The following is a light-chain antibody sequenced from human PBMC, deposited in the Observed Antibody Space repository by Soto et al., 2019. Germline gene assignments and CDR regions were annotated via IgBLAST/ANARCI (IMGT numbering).Light chain of an antibody. CDR1: SSDVGGYNY. CDR2: DVS. Sequence: QSVLTQPASVSGPPGQSITISCTGTSSDVGGYNYVSWYQQHPGKAPKLKIYDVSNRPSGVSNRFSGSKSGKTASLNISGLQAEDEADYYCSSYTSSSTFYVFGTGTKVTVL. J-gene: IGLJ1*01. CDR3: SSYTSSSTFYV. V-gene: IGLV2-14*01.